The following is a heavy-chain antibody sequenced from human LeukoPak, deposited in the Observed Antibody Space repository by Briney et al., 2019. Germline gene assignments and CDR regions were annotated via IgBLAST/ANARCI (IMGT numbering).Heavy chain of an antibody. J-gene: IGHJ2*01. CDR3: ARDPSSGEDL. Sequence: SETLSLTCSVSGGFINSYHWSWIRQPPGKGLEWIGYIYYSGSTNYNPSLKSRVTISLDTSKSQFSLKLTSVTAADTAVYYCARDPSSGEDLWGRGTLVTVSS. D-gene: IGHD3-10*01. CDR1: GGFINSYH. V-gene: IGHV4-59*01. CDR2: IYYSGST.